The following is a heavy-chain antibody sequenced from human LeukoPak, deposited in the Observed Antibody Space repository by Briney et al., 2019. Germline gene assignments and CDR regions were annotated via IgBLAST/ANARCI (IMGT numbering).Heavy chain of an antibody. CDR2: IIPIFGTA. CDR3: ATPPLSSGWYSLFDY. Sequence: GASVKVSCKASGGTFSSYAISWVRQAPGQGLEWMGGIIPIFGTANYAQKFQGRVTMTEDTSTDTAYMELSSLRSEDTAVYYCATPPLSSGWYSLFDYWGQGTLVTVSS. D-gene: IGHD6-19*01. CDR1: GGTFSSYA. V-gene: IGHV1-69*06. J-gene: IGHJ4*02.